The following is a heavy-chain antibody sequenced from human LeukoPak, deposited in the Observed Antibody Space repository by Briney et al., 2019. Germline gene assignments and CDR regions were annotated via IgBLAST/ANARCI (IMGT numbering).Heavy chain of an antibody. CDR3: ARDTHLVNWFDP. Sequence: SVKVSCKASGGTFGSYAISWVRQAPGQGLEWMGRIIPILGIANYAQKFQGRVTITADKSTSTAYMELSSLRSEDTAVYYCARDTHLVNWFDPWGQGTLVTVSS. CDR1: GGTFGSYA. J-gene: IGHJ5*02. V-gene: IGHV1-69*04. D-gene: IGHD4-23*01. CDR2: IIPILGIA.